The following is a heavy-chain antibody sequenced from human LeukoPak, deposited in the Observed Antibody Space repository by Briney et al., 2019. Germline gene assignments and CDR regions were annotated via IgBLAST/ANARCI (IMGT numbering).Heavy chain of an antibody. CDR1: GGSFSGYY. V-gene: IGHV4-30-4*08. J-gene: IGHJ4*02. Sequence: SETLSLTCAVYGGSFSGYYWSWIRQPPGKGLEWIGYIYYSGSTYYNPSLKSRVTISVDTSKNQFSLKLSSVTAADTAVYYCAREYSYVSFYYFDYWGQGTLVTVSS. CDR2: IYYSGST. CDR3: AREYSYVSFYYFDY. D-gene: IGHD5-18*01.